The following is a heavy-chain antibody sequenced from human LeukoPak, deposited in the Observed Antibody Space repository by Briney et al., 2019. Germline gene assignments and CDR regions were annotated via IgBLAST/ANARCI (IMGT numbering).Heavy chain of an antibody. D-gene: IGHD3-10*01. CDR2: FDPEDGET. CDR3: ATGVNYGSGSYIFDY. Sequence: ASVKVSCKVSGNTLTELSMHWVRKAPGKGLEWMGGFDPEDGETIYAQKFQGRVTMTENTSTDTAYMELSSLRTEDTAVYYCATGVNYGSGSYIFDYWGQGTLVTVSS. J-gene: IGHJ4*02. CDR1: GNTLTELS. V-gene: IGHV1-24*01.